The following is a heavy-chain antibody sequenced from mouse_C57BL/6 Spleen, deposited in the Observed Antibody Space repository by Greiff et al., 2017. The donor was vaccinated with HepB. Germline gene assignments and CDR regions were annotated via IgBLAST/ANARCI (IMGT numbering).Heavy chain of an antibody. CDR3: ASYYGRDY. CDR2: INPNNGGT. D-gene: IGHD1-1*01. V-gene: IGHV1-26*01. J-gene: IGHJ2*01. Sequence: VQLQQSGPELVKPGASVKISCKASGYTFTDYYMNWVKQSHGKSLEWIGDINPNNGGTSYNQKFKGKATLTVDKSSSTAYMELRSLTSEDSAVYYCASYYGRDYWGQGTTLTVSS. CDR1: GYTFTDYY.